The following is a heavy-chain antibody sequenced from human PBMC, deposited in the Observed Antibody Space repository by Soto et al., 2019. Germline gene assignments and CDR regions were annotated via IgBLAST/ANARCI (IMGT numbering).Heavy chain of an antibody. CDR1: GFSLSTSGMG. CDR2: IDWDADK. D-gene: IGHD3-3*01. Sequence: GSGPTLVNPTQTLTLTCTFSGFSLSTSGMGVSWIRQPPGKALEWLALIDWDADKYYSTSLKTRLTISRDTSKNQVVLTMTNMDPVDTATYYGARMRDGYTYMLGIFAGGFDYWGEVTLVTVSS. J-gene: IGHJ4*02. V-gene: IGHV2-70*01. CDR3: ARMRDGYTYMLGIFAGGFDY.